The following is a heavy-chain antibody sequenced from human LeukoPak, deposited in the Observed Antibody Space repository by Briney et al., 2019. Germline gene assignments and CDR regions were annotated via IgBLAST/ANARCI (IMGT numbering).Heavy chain of an antibody. D-gene: IGHD4-17*01. V-gene: IGHV3-7*01. CDR3: ARRLGDFFDY. Sequence: GRSLRLSCAASGFTFSSYGMHWVRQAPGKGLEWVANIKQDGSEKHYVDSVKGRFTISRDNAKNSLSLQMSSLRAEDTAMYYCARRLGDFFDYWGQGTLVTVSS. CDR1: GFTFSSYG. J-gene: IGHJ4*02. CDR2: IKQDGSEK.